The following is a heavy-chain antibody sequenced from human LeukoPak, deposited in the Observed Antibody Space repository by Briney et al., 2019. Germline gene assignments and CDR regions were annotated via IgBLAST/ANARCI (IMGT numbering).Heavy chain of an antibody. CDR2: IYPGDSDT. Sequence: GESLKISCKGSGYSFTSYWIGWVRQMPGKGLEWMGIIYPGDSDTRYSPSFQGQGTISADKSIRTAYLQWSSLKASDTAMYYCARRVRRDGYYFDYWGQGTLVTVSS. D-gene: IGHD5-24*01. CDR3: ARRVRRDGYYFDY. V-gene: IGHV5-51*01. CDR1: GYSFTSYW. J-gene: IGHJ4*02.